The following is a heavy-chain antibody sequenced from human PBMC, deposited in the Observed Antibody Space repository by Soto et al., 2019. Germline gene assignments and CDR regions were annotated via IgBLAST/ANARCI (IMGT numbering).Heavy chain of an antibody. Sequence: SSETLSLTCAVSGYSISSGYYWGWILQPPGKGMEWIGSIYHSGSTYYNPSLKSRVPISVDTYKTQFPLKLSPVTAADTDAYYCERTNGHYYYGMDVWGQGTTVTVSS. CDR3: ERTNGHYYYGMDV. D-gene: IGHD2-8*01. V-gene: IGHV4-38-2*01. CDR2: IYHSGST. CDR1: GYSISSGYY. J-gene: IGHJ6*02.